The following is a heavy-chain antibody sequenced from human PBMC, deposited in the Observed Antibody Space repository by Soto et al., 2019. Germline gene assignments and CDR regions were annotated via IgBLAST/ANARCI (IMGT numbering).Heavy chain of an antibody. D-gene: IGHD6-13*01. CDR3: ARTGEQQLAPSID. J-gene: IGHJ4*02. CDR1: GYSFTSYW. V-gene: IGHV5-51*01. CDR2: IYPGDSDT. Sequence: LGESLKISCKGSGYSFTSYWIGWVRQMPGKGLEWMGIIYPGDSDTRYSPSFQGQVTISADKSISTAYLQWSSLKASDTAMYYCARTGEQQLAPSIDRAQRTPVTGSS.